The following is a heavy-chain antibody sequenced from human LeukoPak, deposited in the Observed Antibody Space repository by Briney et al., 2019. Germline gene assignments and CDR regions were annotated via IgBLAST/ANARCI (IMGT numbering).Heavy chain of an antibody. CDR2: IYYSGST. J-gene: IGHJ5*02. Sequence: PSETLSLTCTVSGGSISSSSYYWGWIRQPPGKGLEWIGSIYYSGSTYYNPSLKSRVTISVDTSKNQFSLKLSSVTAADTAVYYCARLSEWWFDPWGQGTLVTVSS. V-gene: IGHV4-39*01. D-gene: IGHD3-3*01. CDR3: ARLSEWWFDP. CDR1: GGSISSSSYY.